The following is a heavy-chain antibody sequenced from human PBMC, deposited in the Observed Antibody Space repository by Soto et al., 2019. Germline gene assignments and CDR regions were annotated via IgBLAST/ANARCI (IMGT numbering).Heavy chain of an antibody. J-gene: IGHJ4*02. CDR3: AKWSYLDY. D-gene: IGHD3-3*01. V-gene: IGHV3-23*04. Sequence: DVRLAESGGGLVQPGGSLRLSCTTSGFSFARCAMTWVRQAPGKGLEWVATISGSDGKTYYADSVKGRFSSSRDTSRNTLYLQMNSLRADDTAIYYCAKWSYLDYWGQGTRVTVSS. CDR1: GFSFARCA. CDR2: ISGSDGKT.